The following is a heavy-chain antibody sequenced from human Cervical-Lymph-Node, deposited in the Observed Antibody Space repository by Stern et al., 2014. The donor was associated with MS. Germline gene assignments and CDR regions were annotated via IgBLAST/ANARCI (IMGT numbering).Heavy chain of an antibody. CDR1: GGSISSGGYY. CDR2: MYYTGNS. J-gene: IGHJ4*02. V-gene: IGHV4-31*03. Sequence: LQLQESGPGLVKPSQTLSLTCNVSGGSISSGGYYWSWIRQRPGEGLDWIGYMYYTGNSYYNPSLKSRVSISGDTSKNQISLNLTSVTVADTGVYYCASRDGKWGQGTLVTVSS. D-gene: IGHD5-24*01. CDR3: ASRDGK.